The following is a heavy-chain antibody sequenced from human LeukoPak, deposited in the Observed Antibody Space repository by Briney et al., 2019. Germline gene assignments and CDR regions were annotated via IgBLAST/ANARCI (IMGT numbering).Heavy chain of an antibody. V-gene: IGHV4-4*02. Sequence: SETLSLTCAVSGGSILTTNWWSWVRQPPGKGLEWIGEVHLSGASNYNPSLKSRVNLSIDKSKNQLSLELTSVTAADTAIYYCTRESGAFSPFGFWGQGTLVTVSS. CDR1: GGSILTTNW. J-gene: IGHJ4*02. D-gene: IGHD1-26*01. CDR3: TRESGAFSPFGF. CDR2: VHLSGAS.